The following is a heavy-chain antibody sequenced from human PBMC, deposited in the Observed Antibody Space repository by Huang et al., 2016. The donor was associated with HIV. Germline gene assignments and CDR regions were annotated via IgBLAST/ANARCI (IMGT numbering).Heavy chain of an antibody. CDR3: ARSGPRWGLATIWTLVY. CDR2: IIPIFGTT. CDR1: GGGSSSYA. Sequence: QVQLVQSGAEVKKPGSSVKLSCQSSGGGSSSYAISWVRPARGPGLEWVGGIIPIFGTTDYAPRFQGRVTITADESTNTAYIELSSLEYDDTALYYCARSGPRWGLATIWTLVYWGQGTLVTVSS. D-gene: IGHD5-12*01. J-gene: IGHJ4*02. V-gene: IGHV1-69*13.